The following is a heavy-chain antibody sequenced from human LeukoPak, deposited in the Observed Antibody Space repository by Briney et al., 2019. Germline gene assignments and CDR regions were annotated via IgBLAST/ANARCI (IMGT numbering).Heavy chain of an antibody. CDR3: ARHWAFDY. J-gene: IGHJ4*02. CDR2: ISSSSSTI. V-gene: IGHV3-48*04. CDR1: GFTFSSYS. D-gene: IGHD7-27*01. Sequence: GGSLRLSCAASGFTFSSYSMNRVRQAPGKGLEWVSYISSSSSTIYYADSVKSRFTISRDNAKNSLYLQMNSLRAEDTAVYYCARHWAFDYWGQGTLVTVSS.